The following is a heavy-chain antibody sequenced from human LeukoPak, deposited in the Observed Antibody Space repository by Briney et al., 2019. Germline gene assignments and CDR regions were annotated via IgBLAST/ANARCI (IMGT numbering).Heavy chain of an antibody. Sequence: GGSLRLSCAASGFTFSRFWMSWVRQGSGKGLEWVANIKQDGSEKYYVDSVKGRFTISRDNAKNSQYLQMNSLRAEDTAVYYCARFHTTSRAYDIWGQGTMVTVSS. J-gene: IGHJ3*02. CDR2: IKQDGSEK. D-gene: IGHD1-14*01. CDR3: ARFHTTSRAYDI. V-gene: IGHV3-7*01. CDR1: GFTFSRFW.